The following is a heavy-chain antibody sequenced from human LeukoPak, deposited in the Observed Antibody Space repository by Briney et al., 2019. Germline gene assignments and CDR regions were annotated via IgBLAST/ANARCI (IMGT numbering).Heavy chain of an antibody. J-gene: IGHJ4*02. D-gene: IGHD3-10*01. CDR1: GVSITNNHY. Sequence: SGTLSLTCAVSGVSITNNHYWTWVRQPPGKGLEWIADIFHSGIANYNPSLKSRVTISMDKSKNQFSLTLTSVTAADTAVYYCAGGGEAWELLGYWGQGTLVTVSS. CDR3: AGGGEAWELLGY. CDR2: IFHSGIA. V-gene: IGHV4-4*02.